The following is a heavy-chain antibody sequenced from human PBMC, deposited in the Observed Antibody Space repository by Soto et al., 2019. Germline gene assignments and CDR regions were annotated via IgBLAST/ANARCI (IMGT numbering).Heavy chain of an antibody. Sequence: PSETLSLTCTVSGGPVSSGHFYWSWIRQPPGKGLEWIGYIYYSGSTKYNPSLRSRVTILVDTSKNQFSLKLTSVTAADTAVYYCARSGSGSGWLGGQGTLVTVSS. CDR3: ARSGSGSGWL. CDR1: GGPVSSGHFY. CDR2: IYYSGST. V-gene: IGHV4-61*01. J-gene: IGHJ4*02. D-gene: IGHD6-19*01.